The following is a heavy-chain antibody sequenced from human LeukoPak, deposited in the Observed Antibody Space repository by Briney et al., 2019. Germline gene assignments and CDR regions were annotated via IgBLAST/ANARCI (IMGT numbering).Heavy chain of an antibody. CDR1: GGSISSGDFP. D-gene: IGHD3-10*01. Sequence: SQTLSLTCAVSGGSISSGDFPWSWIRQPPGKGLEWIGYIFHTGHTSYNPSLKSRVTISVDMSKNQLSLRLTSVTAADTAVYYCAIGFYGAGSHFDYSGQGTLVTVSS. CDR2: IFHTGHT. CDR3: AIGFYGAGSHFDY. J-gene: IGHJ4*02. V-gene: IGHV4-30-2*01.